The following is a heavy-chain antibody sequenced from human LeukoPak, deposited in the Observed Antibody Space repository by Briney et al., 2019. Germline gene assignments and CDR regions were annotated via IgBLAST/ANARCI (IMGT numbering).Heavy chain of an antibody. J-gene: IGHJ4*02. CDR2: IYYSGST. V-gene: IGHV4-39*01. CDR1: DGSISGSSYY. CDR3: GEPGY. Sequence: SETLSLTCTVSDGSISGSSYYWGWIRQPPGKGLEWIGTIYYSGSTYYNPSLKSRVTISVDTSKNQFSLKLSSVTAADTAVYYCGEPGYWGQGTLVTVSS. D-gene: IGHD1-14*01.